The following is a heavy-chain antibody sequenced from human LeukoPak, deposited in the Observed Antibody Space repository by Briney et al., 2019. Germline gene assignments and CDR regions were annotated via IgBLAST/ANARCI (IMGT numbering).Heavy chain of an antibody. D-gene: IGHD3-9*01. V-gene: IGHV3-53*01. CDR1: GFTVSSNY. CDR3: ARDRPYYDILTGYYIGEAFDI. Sequence: GGSLRLSCAASGFTVSSNYMSWVRQAPGKGLEWVSVIYSGGNTYYADSVKGRFTISRDNPKNTLYLQMNSLRAEDTAVYYCARDRPYYDILTGYYIGEAFDIWGQGTMVTVSS. CDR2: IYSGGNT. J-gene: IGHJ3*02.